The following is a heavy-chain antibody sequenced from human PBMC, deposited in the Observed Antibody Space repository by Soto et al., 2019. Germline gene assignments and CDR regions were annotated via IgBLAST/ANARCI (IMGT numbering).Heavy chain of an antibody. Sequence: QVQLVQSGAEVKKPGASVKVSCKASGYTFTSYAMHWVRQAPGQRLEWMGWINAGNGNTKYSQKFQGRVTITRDTSASTDYMELSSLRSEDTAVYYCARDSREVRGVIISHFDYWGQGTLVTVSS. CDR3: ARDSREVRGVIISHFDY. J-gene: IGHJ4*02. D-gene: IGHD3-10*01. CDR2: INAGNGNT. CDR1: GYTFTSYA. V-gene: IGHV1-3*01.